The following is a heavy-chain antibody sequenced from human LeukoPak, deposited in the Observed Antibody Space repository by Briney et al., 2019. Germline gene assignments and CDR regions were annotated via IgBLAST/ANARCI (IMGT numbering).Heavy chain of an antibody. J-gene: IGHJ3*02. V-gene: IGHV1-2*02. D-gene: IGHD3-9*01. Sequence: ASVKVSCKASGYTFTGYYMHWVRQAPGQGLEWMGWINPNSGGTNYAQKFQGRVTMTRDTSISTAYMELSRLRSDDTAVYYCARDPLLRHFDWLLSESAFDIWGQGTMVTVSS. CDR1: GYTFTGYY. CDR3: ARDPLLRHFDWLLSESAFDI. CDR2: INPNSGGT.